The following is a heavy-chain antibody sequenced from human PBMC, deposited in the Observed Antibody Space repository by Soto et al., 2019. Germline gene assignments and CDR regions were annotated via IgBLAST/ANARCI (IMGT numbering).Heavy chain of an antibody. V-gene: IGHV1-3*01. CDR3: ARDSGYSGYGALDI. CDR2: INAGHGNT. CDR1: GDTFTSYA. J-gene: IGHJ3*02. D-gene: IGHD5-12*01. Sequence: ASVKVSCKASGDTFTSYAMHWGRQAPGQRLEWMGWINAGHGNTKYSHKFQVRVTITRDTPASTAYMELSSLRSEDTAVYYCARDSGYSGYGALDIWAQGTMVPVSS.